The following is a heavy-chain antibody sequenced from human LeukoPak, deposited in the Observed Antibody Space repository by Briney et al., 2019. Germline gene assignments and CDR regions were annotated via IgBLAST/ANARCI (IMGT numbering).Heavy chain of an antibody. V-gene: IGHV3-53*01. Sequence: PGGSLRLSCAVSGLTVSRNYMSWVRQAPGKGLEWVSVIYDGGRTDYADSAKGRFTISRDNSKSTLYLQMNSLTVEDTAVYYCTRRSPGSSSWYDYWGQGTLVTVSS. CDR3: TRRSPGSSSWYDY. CDR2: IYDGGRT. D-gene: IGHD6-13*01. J-gene: IGHJ4*02. CDR1: GLTVSRNY.